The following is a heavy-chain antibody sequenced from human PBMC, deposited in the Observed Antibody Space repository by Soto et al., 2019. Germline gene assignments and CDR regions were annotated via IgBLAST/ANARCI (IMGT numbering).Heavy chain of an antibody. CDR2: MNADGSTT. J-gene: IGHJ3*02. V-gene: IGHV3-74*01. CDR3: VRDRGNHDSLDM. Sequence: EVQLVESGGGLVQPGESLRLSCAASGFTFSPFWMHWVRQAPGKGLEWVSHMNADGSTTLYADSVKGRFTISRDNAKNSLYLQMNSLRAEDTGVYLCVRDRGNHDSLDMWGQGTMVTVSS. CDR1: GFTFSPFW. D-gene: IGHD3-10*01.